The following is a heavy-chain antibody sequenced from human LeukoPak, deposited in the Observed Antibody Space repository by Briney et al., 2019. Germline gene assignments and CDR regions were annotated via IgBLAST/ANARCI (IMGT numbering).Heavy chain of an antibody. CDR2: IIPILGIA. CDR3: ARDRDTTHYYGLDV. J-gene: IGHJ6*02. V-gene: IGHV1-69*04. CDR1: GGTFSSYA. Sequence: SVKVSCKASGGTFSSYAISWVRQAPGQGLEWMGRIIPILGIANYAQNFQGRVTITADKSANTVYMELSTLRSEDTAVYYCARDRDTTHYYGLDVWGQGTTVTVS. D-gene: IGHD1-1*01.